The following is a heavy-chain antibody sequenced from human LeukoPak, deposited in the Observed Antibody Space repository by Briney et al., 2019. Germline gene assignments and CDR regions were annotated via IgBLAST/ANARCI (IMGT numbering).Heavy chain of an antibody. D-gene: IGHD3-10*01. CDR3: THAYYYGSGSEPPFDY. CDR1: GGTFISYA. CDR2: IIPIFGTA. V-gene: IGHV1-69*13. J-gene: IGHJ4*02. Sequence: ASVTVSCKASGGTFISYAISWVRQAPGQGLEWMGGIIPIFGTANYAQKFQGRVTITADESTSTAYMELSSLRSEDTAVYYCTHAYYYGSGSEPPFDYWGQGTLVTVSS.